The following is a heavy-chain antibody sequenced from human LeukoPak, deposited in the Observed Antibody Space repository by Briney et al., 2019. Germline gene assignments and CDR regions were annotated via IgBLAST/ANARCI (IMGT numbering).Heavy chain of an antibody. Sequence: GGSLRLSCAGSAFTFSSYSMNWVRQAPGKGLEWVSSISGSSSDIYYADSVKGRFTISRDNAKNSVYLQMNSLRAEDTAVYYCAKQPPNCSSTSCRNYYFDYWGQGTLVTVSS. J-gene: IGHJ4*02. CDR1: AFTFSSYS. CDR2: ISGSSSDI. V-gene: IGHV3-21*04. CDR3: AKQPPNCSSTSCRNYYFDY. D-gene: IGHD2-2*01.